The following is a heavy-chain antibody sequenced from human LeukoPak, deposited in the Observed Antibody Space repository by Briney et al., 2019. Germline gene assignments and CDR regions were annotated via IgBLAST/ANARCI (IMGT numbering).Heavy chain of an antibody. V-gene: IGHV3-53*01. CDR1: GFNVSSNF. CDR3: ASPRSVTGPFDY. Sequence: PGGSLRLSCVASGFNVSSNFMTWVRQAPGRGLEWVSLIYSGGATYYADSVKGRFTISRDNSKNTLYLRMNSLRAEDTAVYYCASPRSVTGPFDYWGQGTLVTVSS. D-gene: IGHD3-3*01. J-gene: IGHJ4*02. CDR2: IYSGGAT.